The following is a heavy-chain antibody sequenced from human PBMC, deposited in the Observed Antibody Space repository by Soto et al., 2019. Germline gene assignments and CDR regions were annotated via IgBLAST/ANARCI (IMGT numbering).Heavy chain of an antibody. V-gene: IGHV3-23*01. CDR2: ISGSTGKT. CDR1: GFTFRTYA. Sequence: AGGSLRLSCAASGFTFRTYAMSWVRQAPGKGLEWVSVISGSTGKTYYADSVKGRFTISRDNSKNTLSLQMNSLRGEDTAVYFCAKNRGSGSPYYYNMEVWGQGTMVTVSS. D-gene: IGHD3-10*01. CDR3: AKNRGSGSPYYYNMEV. J-gene: IGHJ6*02.